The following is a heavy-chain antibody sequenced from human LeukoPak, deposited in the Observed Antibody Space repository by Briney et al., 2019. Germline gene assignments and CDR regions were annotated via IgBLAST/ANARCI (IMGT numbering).Heavy chain of an antibody. D-gene: IGHD3-9*01. Sequence: ASVKVSCKASGYTFTSYVIIWLRQAPGQGLDWMGWISAYNCNTNYAQKLQGRVTITTDTSTSTAYMELRSLRSDDTAVYYCARVDILTGYYHFDYWGQGTLVTVSS. CDR1: GYTFTSYV. CDR2: ISAYNCNT. J-gene: IGHJ4*02. CDR3: ARVDILTGYYHFDY. V-gene: IGHV1-18*04.